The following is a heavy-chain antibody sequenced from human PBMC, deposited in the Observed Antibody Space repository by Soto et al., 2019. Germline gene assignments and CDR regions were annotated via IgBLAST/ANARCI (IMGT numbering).Heavy chain of an antibody. CDR3: AKDWYCSSTSCSTWSPYYYYYGMDV. J-gene: IGHJ6*02. CDR2: ISYDGSNK. CDR1: GVTFCSYG. Sequence: GGSPRISCAACGVTFCSYGMHGVRQEPGKGLEWVAVISYDGSNKYYADSVKGRFTISRDNSKNTPYLQMNSLRAEDTAVYYCAKDWYCSSTSCSTWSPYYYYYGMDVWGQGTTVTVSS. V-gene: IGHV3-30*18. D-gene: IGHD2-2*01.